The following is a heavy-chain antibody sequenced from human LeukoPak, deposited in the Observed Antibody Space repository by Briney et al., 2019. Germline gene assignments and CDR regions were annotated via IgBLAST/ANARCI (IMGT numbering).Heavy chain of an antibody. D-gene: IGHD3-9*01. Sequence: GGSLRLSCAASGFTFSSYGMHWVRQAPGKGLEWVAFIRYDGSNKYYADSVKGRFTISRDNSKNTLYLQMDSLRAEDTAVYYCARDKSYYDILTGYLLWGQGTLVTVSS. CDR1: GFTFSSYG. CDR3: ARDKSYYDILTGYLL. CDR2: IRYDGSNK. J-gene: IGHJ4*02. V-gene: IGHV3-30*02.